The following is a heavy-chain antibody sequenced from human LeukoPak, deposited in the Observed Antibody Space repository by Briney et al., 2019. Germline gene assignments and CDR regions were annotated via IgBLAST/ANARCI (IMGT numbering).Heavy chain of an antibody. CDR1: GFTFSNYE. V-gene: IGHV3-48*03. D-gene: IGHD2-2*01. CDR2: ISSRGSPI. Sequence: GXXLRLSCAASGFTFSNYEMNWVRQAPGKGLEWVSYISSRGSPIYYADSVKGRFTISRDNAKNSLYLQMNSLRAEDTAVYYCARDRSCSSTSCSHPGDFDYWGQGTLVTVSS. J-gene: IGHJ4*02. CDR3: ARDRSCSSTSCSHPGDFDY.